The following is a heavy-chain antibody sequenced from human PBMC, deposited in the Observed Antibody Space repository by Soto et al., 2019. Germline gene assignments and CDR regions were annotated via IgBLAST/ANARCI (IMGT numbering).Heavy chain of an antibody. J-gene: IGHJ6*02. D-gene: IGHD6-6*01. V-gene: IGHV1-69*13. CDR2: IIPIFGTA. CDR1: GCTFSSYA. Sequence: WASVKVSCKASGCTFSSYAISWVRQAPGQGLEWMGGIIPIFGTANYAQKFQGRVTITADESTSTAYMELSSLRSEDTAVYYCTRAGIAARPYYYYGMDVWGQGTTVTVS. CDR3: TRAGIAARPYYYYGMDV.